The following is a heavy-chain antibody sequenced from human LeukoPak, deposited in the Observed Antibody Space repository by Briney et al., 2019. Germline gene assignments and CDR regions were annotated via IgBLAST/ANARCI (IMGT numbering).Heavy chain of an antibody. CDR3: ATIPYGDYGSYYFDC. CDR1: GYTLTELS. D-gene: IGHD4-17*01. CDR2: FDPEDGET. V-gene: IGHV1-24*01. J-gene: IGHJ4*02. Sequence: ASVKVSCKVSGYTLTELSMHWVRQAPGKGLEWMGGFDPEDGETIYAQKFQGRVTMTEDTSTDTAYMELSSLRSEDTAVYYCATIPYGDYGSYYFDCWGQGTLVTVSS.